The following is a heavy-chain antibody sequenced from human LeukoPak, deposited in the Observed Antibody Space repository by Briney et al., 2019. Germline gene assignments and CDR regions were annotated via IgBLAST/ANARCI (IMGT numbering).Heavy chain of an antibody. V-gene: IGHV6-1*01. Sequence: SQTLSLTCAISGDSVSSNSATWNWIRQSPSRGLEWLGRTYYRSKWKNDYAVSVKSRITFNPDTSKNRFSLQLNSVTPEDTAVYYCVRGRDTAMGSWGQGTLVTVSS. CDR1: GDSVSSNSAT. J-gene: IGHJ4*02. CDR2: TYYRSKWKN. D-gene: IGHD5-18*01. CDR3: VRGRDTAMGS.